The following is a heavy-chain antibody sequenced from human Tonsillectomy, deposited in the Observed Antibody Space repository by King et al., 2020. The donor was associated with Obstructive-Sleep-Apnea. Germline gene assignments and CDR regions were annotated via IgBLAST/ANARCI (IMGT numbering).Heavy chain of an antibody. CDR1: GFTFSSYS. J-gene: IGHJ4*02. D-gene: IGHD1-26*01. CDR3: ARDEAWAFDY. V-gene: IGHV3-48*04. Sequence: VQLVESGGDLVQPGGSLRLSCTASGFTFSSYSMNWVRQAPGKGLEWVSYISGESRAIYYADSIKGRFTISRDNAKNSLYLQMNSLSAEDTAVYYCARDEAWAFDYWGQGTLVTVSS. CDR2: ISGESRAI.